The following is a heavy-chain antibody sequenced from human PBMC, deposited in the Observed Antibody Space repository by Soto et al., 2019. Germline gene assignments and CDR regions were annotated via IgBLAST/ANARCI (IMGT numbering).Heavy chain of an antibody. Sequence: SVKVSCKASGGTFSSYTISWVRQAPGQGLEWMGRIIPILGIANYAQKFQGRVTITADKSTSTAYMELSSLRSEDTAVYYCARDIVATGSGDYWGQGTLVTVPS. V-gene: IGHV1-69*04. D-gene: IGHD5-12*01. J-gene: IGHJ4*02. CDR2: IIPILGIA. CDR3: ARDIVATGSGDY. CDR1: GGTFSSYT.